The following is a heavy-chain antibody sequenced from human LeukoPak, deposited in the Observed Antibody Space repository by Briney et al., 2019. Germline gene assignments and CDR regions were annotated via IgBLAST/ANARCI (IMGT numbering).Heavy chain of an antibody. D-gene: IGHD1-26*01. Sequence: SETLSLTCTVSGASISSYYWRWIRQPPGKGLEWIGYIYYSGSTNYNPSLKSRVTISVDTSKNQFSLKLSSVTAADTAGYYCARHLGGSYGKEGFDYWGQGFLVTVSS. CDR1: GASISSYY. J-gene: IGHJ4*02. CDR3: ARHLGGSYGKEGFDY. CDR2: IYYSGST. V-gene: IGHV4-59*08.